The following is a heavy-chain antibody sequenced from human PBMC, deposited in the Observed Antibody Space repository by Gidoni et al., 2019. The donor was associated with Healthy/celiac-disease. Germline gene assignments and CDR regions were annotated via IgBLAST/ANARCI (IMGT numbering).Heavy chain of an antibody. CDR1: GFTFSDYY. V-gene: IGHV3-11*05. CDR3: ARDVSTPAMVRGVNDAFDI. D-gene: IGHD3-10*01. CDR2: ISSSSSYT. Sequence: QVQLVESGGGLVKPGGSLRLSCAASGFTFSDYYMSWIRQAPGKGLEWVSYISSSSSYTNYTDSVKGRFTISRDNAKNSLYLQMNSLRAEDTAVYYCARDVSTPAMVRGVNDAFDIWGQGTMVTVSS. J-gene: IGHJ3*02.